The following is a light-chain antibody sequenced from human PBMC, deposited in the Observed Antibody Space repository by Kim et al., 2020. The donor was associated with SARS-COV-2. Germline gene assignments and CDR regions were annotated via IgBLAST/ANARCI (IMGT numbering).Light chain of an antibody. CDR1: SSNIGRNT. CDR2: SNN. Sequence: QLVTTPCSGRSSNIGRNTLTCAQHLPGTAPNPLLYSNNQRPSGYPDRFSGSKYGTSASLAISGLQSEDEADYYCAAWHDSLNGYFFGTGTKATVL. J-gene: IGLJ1*01. V-gene: IGLV1-44*01. CDR3: AAWHDSLNGYF.